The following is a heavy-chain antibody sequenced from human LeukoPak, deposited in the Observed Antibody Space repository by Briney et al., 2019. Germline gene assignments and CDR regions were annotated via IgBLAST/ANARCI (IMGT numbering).Heavy chain of an antibody. CDR2: LFYTGNT. CDR1: GGSINTGDYY. Sequence: KPSETLSLTCTVSGGSINTGDYYWTWIRQPPGKGLEWIGSLFYTGNTYYNPSLKTRVTISIDTSKNQFSLKLTSVTAADTAVYYCARENIVSTRDFDHWGQGTLVTVSS. J-gene: IGHJ4*02. V-gene: IGHV4-39*07. CDR3: ARENIVSTRDFDH. D-gene: IGHD5/OR15-5a*01.